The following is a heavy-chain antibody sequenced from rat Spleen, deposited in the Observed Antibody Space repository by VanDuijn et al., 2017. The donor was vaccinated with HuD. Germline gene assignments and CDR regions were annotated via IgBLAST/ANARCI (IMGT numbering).Heavy chain of an antibody. D-gene: IGHD1-8*01. CDR1: GFTFSNYG. Sequence: EVQLVESGGGLVQPGRSMKLSCAASGFTFSNYGMAWVRQAPKKGLEWVAYISYDGGSTYYRDSVKGRFTISRDNAKSTLYLQMDSLRSEDTATYYCTRADSSYPLYNWFAYWGQGTLVTVSS. J-gene: IGHJ3*01. CDR3: TRADSSYPLYNWFAY. CDR2: ISYDGGST. V-gene: IGHV5-20*01.